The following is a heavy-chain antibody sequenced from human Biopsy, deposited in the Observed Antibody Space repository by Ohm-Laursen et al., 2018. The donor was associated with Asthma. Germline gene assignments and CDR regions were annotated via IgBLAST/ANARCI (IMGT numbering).Heavy chain of an antibody. CDR1: GYTFTDCY. CDR2: INPNTGVT. D-gene: IGHD2-2*02. Sequence: ASVKVSCKASGYTFTDCYMHWVRQAPGQGLEWMGWINPNTGVTIYAQKFQGWVTMTRDTSISTAYMELSRLRSNDTAVYYCAKDRALCTTAACYKSKFSPNYAMDVWGQGTTVTVSS. V-gene: IGHV1-2*04. J-gene: IGHJ6*02. CDR3: AKDRALCTTAACYKSKFSPNYAMDV.